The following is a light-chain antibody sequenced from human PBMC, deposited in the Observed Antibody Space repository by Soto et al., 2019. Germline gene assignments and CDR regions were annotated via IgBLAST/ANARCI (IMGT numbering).Light chain of an antibody. J-gene: IGLJ2*01. CDR3: TVWDDSLRGRL. V-gene: IGLV1-47*01. CDR1: SSNIESNY. Sequence: QSVLTQAPSASGTPGQRVSISCSGSSSNIESNYVYWYQQLPGTAPRPLIYRNNQRPSGVPDRFSGSKSGTSASLAISALRSEDEADYYCTVWDDSLRGRLFGGGTKVT. CDR2: RNN.